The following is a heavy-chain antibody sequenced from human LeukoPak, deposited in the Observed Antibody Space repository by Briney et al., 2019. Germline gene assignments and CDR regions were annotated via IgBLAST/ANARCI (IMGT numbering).Heavy chain of an antibody. Sequence: ASVTVSCKASGYTFTGYYMHWVRQAPGQGLEWMGWINPNSGGTNYAQKFQGRVTMTRDTSISTAYMELSRLRSDDTAVYYCARDPWGSGWNDYWGQGPLVTVSS. V-gene: IGHV1-2*02. CDR3: ARDPWGSGWNDY. CDR2: INPNSGGT. J-gene: IGHJ4*02. D-gene: IGHD6-19*01. CDR1: GYTFTGYY.